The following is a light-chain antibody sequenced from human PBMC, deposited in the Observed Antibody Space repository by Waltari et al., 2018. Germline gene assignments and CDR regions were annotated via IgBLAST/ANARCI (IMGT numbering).Light chain of an antibody. Sequence: QSVLTQPPSVSGAPGQSVTISCTGSSSNIGAGYDVHWYQQIPGSAPKVLIYRDEHRPSGVPGRFSGSKSGTSASLSVTWLHVEDEADYFCQSFDRDLNAVLFGGGTKLTVL. V-gene: IGLV1-40*01. CDR1: SSNIGAGYD. CDR3: QSFDRDLNAVL. CDR2: RDE. J-gene: IGLJ2*01.